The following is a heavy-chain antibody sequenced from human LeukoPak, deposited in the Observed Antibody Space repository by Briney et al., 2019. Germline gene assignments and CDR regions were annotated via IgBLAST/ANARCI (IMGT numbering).Heavy chain of an antibody. CDR1: GDSISSGDYY. Sequence: SQTLSLTCTVSGDSISSGDYYWSWIRQPAGKGLEWIGRISSSGSTNYNPSLKSRVTISVDTSKNQFSLKLSSVAAADTAVYYCARVILGYDFWSGYYFFDYWGQGTLVTVSS. J-gene: IGHJ4*02. CDR2: ISSSGST. V-gene: IGHV4-61*02. CDR3: ARVILGYDFWSGYYFFDY. D-gene: IGHD3-3*01.